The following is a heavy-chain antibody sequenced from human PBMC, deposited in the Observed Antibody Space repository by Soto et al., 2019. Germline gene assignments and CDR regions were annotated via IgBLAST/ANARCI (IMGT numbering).Heavy chain of an antibody. V-gene: IGHV1-18*01. CDR3: ARGGWSNIAAAGTSRYFDL. Sequence: ASVKVSCKASGYTFTSYCISWVRQAPGQGLEWMGWISAYNGNTNYAQKLQGRVTMTTDTSTSTAYMELRSLRSDDTAVYYCARGGWSNIAAAGTSRYFDLWGRGTLVTVSS. CDR2: ISAYNGNT. J-gene: IGHJ2*01. CDR1: GYTFTSYC. D-gene: IGHD6-13*01.